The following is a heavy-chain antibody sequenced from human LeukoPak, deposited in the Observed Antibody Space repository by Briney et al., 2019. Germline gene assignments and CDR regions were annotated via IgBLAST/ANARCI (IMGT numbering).Heavy chain of an antibody. CDR3: ARSGGNWNYGVYFDY. CDR2: IKQDGSEK. CDR1: GFTFSNYW. D-gene: IGHD1-7*01. V-gene: IGHV3-7*01. Sequence: PGESLRLSCAASGFTFSNYWMSWVRQAPGKGLEWVANIKQDGSEKYYVDSVRGRFTISRDNAKNSLYLQMNSLRAEDTAVYYCARSGGNWNYGVYFDYWGQGTLVTVSS. J-gene: IGHJ4*02.